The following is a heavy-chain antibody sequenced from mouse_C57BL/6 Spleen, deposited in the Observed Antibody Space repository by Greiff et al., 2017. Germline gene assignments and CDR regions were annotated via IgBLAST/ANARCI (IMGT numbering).Heavy chain of an antibody. Sequence: QVQLQQSGAELVRPGTSVKMSCKASGYTFTNYWIGWVKQRPGHGLEWIGDIYPGGGYTNYNETFKGKATLTADKSSSTAYMQFSSLTSEDSAIYYCARGHDYPYAMDYWGQGTSVTVSS. CDR1: GYTFTNYW. V-gene: IGHV1-63*01. CDR2: IYPGGGYT. CDR3: ARGHDYPYAMDY. D-gene: IGHD2-4*01. J-gene: IGHJ4*01.